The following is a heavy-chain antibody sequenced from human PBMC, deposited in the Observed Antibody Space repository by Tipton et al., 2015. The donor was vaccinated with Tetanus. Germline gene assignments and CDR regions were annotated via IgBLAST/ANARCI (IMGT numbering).Heavy chain of an antibody. D-gene: IGHD3-16*01. J-gene: IGHJ3*02. Sequence: LVKPTQTLSLTCAISGDSVSSNTDAWNWIRQSPSRGLEWLGRTYYRSKWYNDYASSVKSRITINPDTSKNQFSLQLKSVTFGDTAMFYCVRGSGLGLDAFDIWGRGTMVTVPS. CDR1: GDSVSSNTDA. CDR2: TYYRSKWYN. CDR3: VRGSGLGLDAFDI. V-gene: IGHV6-1*01.